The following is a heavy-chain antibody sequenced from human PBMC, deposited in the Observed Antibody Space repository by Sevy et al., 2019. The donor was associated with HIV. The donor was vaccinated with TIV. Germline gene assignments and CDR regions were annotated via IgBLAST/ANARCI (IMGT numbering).Heavy chain of an antibody. CDR3: ARMATMVRGVKGAFDI. V-gene: IGHV3-13*01. D-gene: IGHD3-10*01. J-gene: IGHJ3*02. CDR2: IGTAGDT. CDR1: GFTFSSYD. Sequence: GGSLRLSCAASGFTFSSYDMHWVRQATGKGLEWVSAIGTAGDTYYPGSVKGGFTISRENAKNSLYLQMTSLRAGNTAVYYCARMATMVRGVKGAFDIWGQGTMVTVSS.